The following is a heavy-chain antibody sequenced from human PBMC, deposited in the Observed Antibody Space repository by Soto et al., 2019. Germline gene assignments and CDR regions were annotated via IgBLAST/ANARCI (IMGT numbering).Heavy chain of an antibody. CDR1: GGSISSYY. CDR3: ALMNEDVLYGMDV. D-gene: IGHD1-1*01. Sequence: PSETLSLTCTVSGGSISSYYWSWVRQPPGKGLEWIGYIYYSGSTNYNPTLKSRVTISVDTSKNQFSLKLSSVTAADPGGYYCALMNEDVLYGMDVWGQRNTVTVPS. CDR2: IYYSGST. V-gene: IGHV4-59*12. J-gene: IGHJ6*02.